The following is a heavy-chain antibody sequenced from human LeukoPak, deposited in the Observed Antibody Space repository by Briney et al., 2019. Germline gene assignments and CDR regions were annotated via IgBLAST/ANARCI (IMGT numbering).Heavy chain of an antibody. J-gene: IGHJ4*02. CDR3: ARPPNCSGGSCYSSDY. Sequence: GESLKISCKGSGYSFTSYWISWVRQMPGKGLEWMGRIDPSDSYTSYSPSFQGHVTISADKSISTAYLQWSSLKASDTAMYYCARPPNCSGGSCYSSDYWGQGTLVTVSS. CDR2: IDPSDSYT. CDR1: GYSFTSYW. D-gene: IGHD2-15*01. V-gene: IGHV5-10-1*01.